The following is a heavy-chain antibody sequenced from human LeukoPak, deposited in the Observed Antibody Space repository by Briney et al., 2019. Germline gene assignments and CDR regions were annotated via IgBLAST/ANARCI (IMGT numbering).Heavy chain of an antibody. CDR2: INPNSGGT. D-gene: IGHD2-15*01. V-gene: IGHV1-2*02. CDR3: ARPKEAATTFRAFDI. J-gene: IGHJ3*02. Sequence: ASVKVSCKASGYTFTGHYMHWVRQAPGQGLEWMGWINPNSGGTNSAQKFQGRLTMTRDTSISTAYMELSSLRSDDTAVYYCARPKEAATTFRAFDIWGQGTMVTVSS. CDR1: GYTFTGHY.